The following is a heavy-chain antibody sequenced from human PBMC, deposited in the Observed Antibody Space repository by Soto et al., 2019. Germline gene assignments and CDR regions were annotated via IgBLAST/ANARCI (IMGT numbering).Heavy chain of an antibody. D-gene: IGHD6-19*01. CDR1: GFTFSSYS. CDR2: ISSSSSYI. V-gene: IGHV3-21*01. J-gene: IGHJ3*02. CDR3: ARALRYSSGWMPHDAFDI. Sequence: PGGSLRLSCAASGFTFSSYSMNWVRQAPGKGLEWVSSISSSSSYIYYADSVKGRFTISRDNAKNSLYLQMNSLRAEDTAVYYCARALRYSSGWMPHDAFDIWGQGTMVTVSS.